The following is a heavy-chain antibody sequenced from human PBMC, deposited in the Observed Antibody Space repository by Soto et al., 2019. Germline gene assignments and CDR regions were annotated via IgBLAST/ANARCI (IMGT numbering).Heavy chain of an antibody. CDR2: INPNNGNT. CDR3: ARLVPADKTFGANYSYYMDV. J-gene: IGHJ6*03. CDR1: GYTFTSYD. D-gene: IGHD2-2*01. V-gene: IGHV1-8*01. Sequence: GASVKVSCKASGYTFTSYDINWVRQATGQGLEWMGWINPNNGNTGYAQKLQGRVTMTRDTSTSTAYMELRSLRSDDTAVYYCARLVPADKTFGANYSYYMDVWGKGTMVTVSS.